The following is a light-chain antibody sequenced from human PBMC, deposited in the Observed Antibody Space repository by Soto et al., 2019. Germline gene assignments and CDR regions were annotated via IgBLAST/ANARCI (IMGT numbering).Light chain of an antibody. V-gene: IGKV3-15*01. CDR3: QQYAGWPRT. J-gene: IGKJ2*01. CDR1: QSIGTN. Sequence: ETVMTQSPATLSVSPGDRVTLSCRASQSIGTNLLWLQQSPGQPPRLLISGASDRVAGVPDRFSGSGSGTDFTLTISVLQSEDCAFYYCQQYAGWPRTFGQGTKLEIK. CDR2: GAS.